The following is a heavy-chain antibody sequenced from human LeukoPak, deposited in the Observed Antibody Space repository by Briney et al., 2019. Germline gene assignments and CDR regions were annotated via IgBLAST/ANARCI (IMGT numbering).Heavy chain of an antibody. CDR2: ISGSGGST. CDR3: AKTSGLDYDSSGYEGY. Sequence: GGSLRLSXAASGFTFSSYAMSWVCQAPGKGLEWVSAISGSGGSTYYADSVKGRFTISRDNSKNTLYLQMNSLRAEDTAVYYCAKTSGLDYDSSGYEGYWGQGTLVTVSS. D-gene: IGHD3-22*01. V-gene: IGHV3-23*01. CDR1: GFTFSSYA. J-gene: IGHJ4*02.